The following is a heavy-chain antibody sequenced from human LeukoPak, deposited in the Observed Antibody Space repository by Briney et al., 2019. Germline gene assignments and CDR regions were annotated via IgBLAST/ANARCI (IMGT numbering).Heavy chain of an antibody. CDR2: IYYSGST. CDR3: ARQDPTVYDILTGYEIHDY. D-gene: IGHD3-9*01. Sequence: SETLSLTCAVYGGSFSGYYWGWIRQPPGKGLEWIGSIYYSGSTYYNPSLKSRVTISVDTSKNQFSLKLSSVTAADTAVYYFARQDPTVYDILTGYEIHDYWGQGTLVTVSS. J-gene: IGHJ4*02. CDR1: GGSFSGYY. V-gene: IGHV4-39*01.